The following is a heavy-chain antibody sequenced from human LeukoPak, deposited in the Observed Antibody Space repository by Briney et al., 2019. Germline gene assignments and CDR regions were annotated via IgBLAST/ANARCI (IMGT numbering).Heavy chain of an antibody. V-gene: IGHV3-48*01. CDR3: ARDKNDYVWGSPVLTAIPFDY. CDR1: GFTFSSYW. D-gene: IGHD3-16*01. Sequence: SGGSLRLSCAASGFTFSSYWMSWVRQAPGKGLEWVSYISSSSSTIYYADSVKGRFTISRDNAKNSLYLQMNSLRAEDTAVYYCARDKNDYVWGSPVLTAIPFDYWGQGTLVTVSS. J-gene: IGHJ4*02. CDR2: ISSSSSTI.